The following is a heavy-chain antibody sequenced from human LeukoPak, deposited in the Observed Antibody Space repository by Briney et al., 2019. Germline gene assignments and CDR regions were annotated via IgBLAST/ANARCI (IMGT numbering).Heavy chain of an antibody. CDR3: ARDRKLLDH. J-gene: IGHJ4*02. Sequence: GGPLRLSCAASGFTFSTYAMSWVRHAPGKGLEWVANIKQYGSEKYHVDSVEGRFTIPRDNATNSLSLHLKRLRAEETAVYYCARDRKLLDHWGRGTLLPVP. CDR1: GFTFSTYA. V-gene: IGHV3-7*03. CDR2: IKQYGSEK. D-gene: IGHD3-10*01.